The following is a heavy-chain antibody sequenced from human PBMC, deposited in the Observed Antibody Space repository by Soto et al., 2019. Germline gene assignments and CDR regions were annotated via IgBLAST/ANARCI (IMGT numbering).Heavy chain of an antibody. J-gene: IGHJ4*02. D-gene: IGHD7-27*01. CDR1: GFTFSSYA. CDR3: ARDHFAGDPYDFAY. Sequence: PGGSLRLSCAASGFTFSSYAMHWVRQAPGKGLEWVAVISYDGSNKYYADSVKGRFTISRDNSKNTLYLQMNSLRAEDTAVYYCARDHFAGDPYDFAYWGQGTLVTVSS. CDR2: ISYDGSNK. V-gene: IGHV3-30-3*01.